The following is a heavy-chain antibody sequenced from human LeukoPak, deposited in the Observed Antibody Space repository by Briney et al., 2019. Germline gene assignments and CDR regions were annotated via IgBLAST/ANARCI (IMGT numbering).Heavy chain of an antibody. CDR1: GYTFTGYY. Sequence: ASVKVSCKSSGYTFTGYYMHWVRQAPGQGLEWMGWINPNSGDTNYAQKFQGRVTTTRDTSISTAYMELSRLRSDDTAVYYCARDLSNWEAYYMDVWGKGTTVTISS. CDR3: ARDLSNWEAYYMDV. V-gene: IGHV1-2*02. J-gene: IGHJ6*03. D-gene: IGHD1-26*01. CDR2: INPNSGDT.